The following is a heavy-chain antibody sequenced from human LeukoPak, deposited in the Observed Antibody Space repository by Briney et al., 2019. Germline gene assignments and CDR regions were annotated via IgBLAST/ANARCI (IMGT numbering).Heavy chain of an antibody. CDR2: ISYDGSNK. CDR3: ARDPDYYDSSGYSDHNAFDI. J-gene: IGHJ3*02. Sequence: GGSLRLSCAASGFTFSDYYMSWIRQAPGKGLEWVAVISYDGSNKYYADSVKGRFTISRDNSKNTLYLQMNSLRAEDTAVYYCARDPDYYDSSGYSDHNAFDIWGQGTMVTVSS. D-gene: IGHD3-22*01. V-gene: IGHV3-30-3*01. CDR1: GFTFSDYY.